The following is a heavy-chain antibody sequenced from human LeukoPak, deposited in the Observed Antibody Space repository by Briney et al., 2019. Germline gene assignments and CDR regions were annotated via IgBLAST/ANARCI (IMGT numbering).Heavy chain of an antibody. Sequence: GGSLRLSCTASGFTFDDYARHWVRHAPGKGLEWVSGISWNSGSIVYADSVKGRFTISRDNAKNSLYLQMNSPRAEDTALYYCAKAHSGSFLNYFGYWGQGTLVTASS. J-gene: IGHJ4*02. CDR3: AKAHSGSFLNYFGY. CDR2: ISWNSGSI. V-gene: IGHV3-9*01. D-gene: IGHD1-26*01. CDR1: GFTFDDYA.